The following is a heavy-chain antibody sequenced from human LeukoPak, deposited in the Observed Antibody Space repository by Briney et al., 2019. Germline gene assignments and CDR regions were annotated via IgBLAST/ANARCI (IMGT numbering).Heavy chain of an antibody. D-gene: IGHD6-13*01. V-gene: IGHV4-61*02. J-gene: IGHJ5*02. Sequence: SETLSLTCTVSGGSISSSNYYLSWIRQPAGKGLEWIGRIYISGSTNYNPSLKSRVTMSVDTSKTHFSLKLSSVTAADTAVYYCARGGAGSSLSFDPWGQGTLVIVSS. CDR1: GGSISSSNYY. CDR3: ARGGAGSSLSFDP. CDR2: IYISGST.